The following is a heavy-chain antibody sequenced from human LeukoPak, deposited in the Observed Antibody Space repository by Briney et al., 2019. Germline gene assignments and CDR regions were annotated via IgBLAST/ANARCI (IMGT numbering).Heavy chain of an antibody. V-gene: IGHV3-23*01. CDR2: TSGSGGST. Sequence: GGSLRLSCAASGFTFSRYVMSWVRQAPGKGLEWVSATSGSGGSTYYADSVKGRFTISRDNSKSTLFLQMDSLRAEDTAVYYCARACSGGGCYLAAFDIWGQGTMVTVSS. CDR1: GFTFSRYV. D-gene: IGHD2-15*01. CDR3: ARACSGGGCYLAAFDI. J-gene: IGHJ3*02.